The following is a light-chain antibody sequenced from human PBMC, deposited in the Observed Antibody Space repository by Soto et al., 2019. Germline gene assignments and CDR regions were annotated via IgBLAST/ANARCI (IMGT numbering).Light chain of an antibody. CDR3: GSYSRSSIGV. CDR2: EVS. J-gene: IGLJ2*01. V-gene: IGLV2-14*01. Sequence: QSALTQPASVSGSPGQSITISCTGTSSDVGGYNYVSWYQQHPGKAPKLMIYEVSNRPSGVSNRFSGSKSGNTASLTISGLQAEDEADYSCGSYSRSSIGVFGGGTKLTVL. CDR1: SSDVGGYNY.